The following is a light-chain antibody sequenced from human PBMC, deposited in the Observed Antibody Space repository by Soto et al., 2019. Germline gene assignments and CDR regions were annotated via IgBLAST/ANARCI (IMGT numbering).Light chain of an antibody. V-gene: IGLV1-44*01. CDR1: SSTIGSNT. CDR3: AAWDDSLNGRSV. J-gene: IGLJ1*01. Sequence: QSVLPQPPSASGTPGQRVTISCSGSSSTIGSNTVNWYQQLPGTAPKLLIYSNNQRPSGVPDRFSGSKSGTSASLAISGLQSEDEADYYCAAWDDSLNGRSVFGTGTKVTVL. CDR2: SNN.